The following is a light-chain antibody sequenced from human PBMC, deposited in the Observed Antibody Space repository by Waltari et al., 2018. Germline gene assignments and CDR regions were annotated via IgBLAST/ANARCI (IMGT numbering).Light chain of an antibody. CDR2: KAS. Sequence: DIQMTQSPSTLSASVGDRVTITCRASQTISNWLARYQQKPGKAPKLLIYKASSLESGVPSRFSGSGSGTEFTLTISSLQPDDFATYYCQQYNSFSLTFGGGTKVEIK. V-gene: IGKV1-5*03. J-gene: IGKJ4*01. CDR1: QTISNW. CDR3: QQYNSFSLT.